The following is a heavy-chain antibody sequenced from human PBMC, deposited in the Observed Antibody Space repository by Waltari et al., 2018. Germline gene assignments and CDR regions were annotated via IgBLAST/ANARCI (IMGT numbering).Heavy chain of an antibody. CDR2: IQSDGVTT. CDR1: GFTFSSYW. D-gene: IGHD2-2*01. Sequence: EVQLVESGGGLVQPGGSLRLSCAASGFTFSSYWMHWVRQVPGQGLVWVYRIQSDGVTTNYADSVKGRFTISRDNAKNTLYLQMNRLRAEDTAVYYCASCSSTSCRGWGQGTLVTVSS. CDR3: ASCSSTSCRG. V-gene: IGHV3-74*01. J-gene: IGHJ4*02.